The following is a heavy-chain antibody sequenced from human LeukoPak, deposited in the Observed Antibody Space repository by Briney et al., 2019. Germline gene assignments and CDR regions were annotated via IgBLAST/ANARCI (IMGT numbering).Heavy chain of an antibody. CDR3: AKDPHVGTSGYYQYYFDY. D-gene: IGHD3-3*01. Sequence: GGSLRLSCTASEFTFNDYAMSWVRQSPGMRLEWLSTLSGSGGSSYYANSVRGRFTISRDNSKNTLFLQMNNLRAEDTAVYYCAKDPHVGTSGYYQYYFDYWGQGTLVTVSS. CDR1: EFTFNDYA. CDR2: LSGSGGSS. J-gene: IGHJ4*02. V-gene: IGHV3-23*01.